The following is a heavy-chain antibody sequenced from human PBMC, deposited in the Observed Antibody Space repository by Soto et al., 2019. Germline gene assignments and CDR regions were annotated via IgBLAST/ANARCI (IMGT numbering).Heavy chain of an antibody. J-gene: IGHJ4*02. Sequence: GASVKVSCKAIGYSFTSHYMHWVRQAPGQGLEWMGWINPNSGGTNYAQKFQGWVTMTRDTSISTAYMELSRLRSDDTAVYYCARGGSSWPFDYWGQGTLVTVSS. D-gene: IGHD6-13*01. V-gene: IGHV1-2*04. CDR2: INPNSGGT. CDR3: ARGGSSWPFDY. CDR1: GYSFTSHY.